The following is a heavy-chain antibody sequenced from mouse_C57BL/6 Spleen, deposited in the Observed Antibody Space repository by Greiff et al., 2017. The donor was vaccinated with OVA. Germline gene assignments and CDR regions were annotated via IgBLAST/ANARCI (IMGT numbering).Heavy chain of an antibody. CDR2: IDPSDSYT. Sequence: QVQLKQPGAELVKPGASVKLSCKASGYTFTSYWMQWVKQRPGQGLEWIGEIDPSDSYTNYNQKFKGKATLTVDTSSSTAYMQLSSLTSEDSPVYYCARAEVRDGYGSSYPLYFDVWGTGTTVTVSS. J-gene: IGHJ1*03. CDR3: ARAEVRDGYGSSYPLYFDV. CDR1: GYTFTSYW. D-gene: IGHD1-1*01. V-gene: IGHV1-50*01.